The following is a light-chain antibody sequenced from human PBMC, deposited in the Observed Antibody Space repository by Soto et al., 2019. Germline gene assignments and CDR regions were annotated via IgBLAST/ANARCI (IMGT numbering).Light chain of an antibody. CDR2: GAS. CDR3: QQYGSSLRT. V-gene: IGKV3-20*01. CDR1: QSVSSSY. Sequence: EIVLTQSPGTLSLSPGERATLSCRASQSVSSSYLAWYQRKPGQAPRLLIYGASSRATGIPDRFSGSGSGTDFTLTISRLEPEDFAVYYCQQYGSSLRTFGQGTKLEIK. J-gene: IGKJ2*01.